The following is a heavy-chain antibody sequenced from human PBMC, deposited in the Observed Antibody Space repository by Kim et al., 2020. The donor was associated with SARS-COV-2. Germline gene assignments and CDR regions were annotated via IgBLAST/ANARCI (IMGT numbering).Heavy chain of an antibody. CDR3: ARGSTLFSGSLGY. J-gene: IGHJ4*02. V-gene: IGHV4-59*09. D-gene: IGHD1-1*01. Sequence: YTPSPKIRVTISVDTSQIPFSLKLSSVTAADTAVYYCARGSTLFSGSLGYWGQGTLVTVSS.